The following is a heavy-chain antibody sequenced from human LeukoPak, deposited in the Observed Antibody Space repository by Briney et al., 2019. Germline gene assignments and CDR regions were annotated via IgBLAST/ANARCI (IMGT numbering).Heavy chain of an antibody. CDR3: ARLDRPNGAFDI. D-gene: IGHD1-1*01. CDR1: GFTFNSYA. V-gene: IGHV3-23*01. J-gene: IGHJ3*02. Sequence: PGGSLRLSCAASGFTFNSYAMSWARQAPGKGLEWVSAISGSGGSTYYAGSVKGRFTISRDNSKNTLYLQMNSLRVEDTAVYYCARLDRPNGAFDIWGQGTMVTVSS. CDR2: ISGSGGST.